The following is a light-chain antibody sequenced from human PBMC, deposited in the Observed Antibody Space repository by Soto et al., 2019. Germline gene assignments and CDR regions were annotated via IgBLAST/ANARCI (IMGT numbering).Light chain of an antibody. Sequence: QSVLTQPPSVSGAPGQGVTLSCTGNSSNLGAGYDVHWYQQIPGAAPKLVIFGNRNRPSGVPERFSGSKSGTSASLAITGLQAEDEAEYDCQAYDYSLTASVFGGGTKLTVL. J-gene: IGLJ3*02. CDR1: SSNLGAGYD. CDR3: QAYDYSLTASV. V-gene: IGLV1-40*01. CDR2: GNR.